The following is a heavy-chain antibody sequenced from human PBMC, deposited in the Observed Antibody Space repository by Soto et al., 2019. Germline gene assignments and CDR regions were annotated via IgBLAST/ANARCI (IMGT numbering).Heavy chain of an antibody. J-gene: IGHJ6*02. CDR3: ARSVGSAAGTYYYYYCMDV. D-gene: IGHD6-13*01. V-gene: IGHV3-30-3*01. Sequence: SLRLSGAASGFTLRSYAMQWVRQAPGNGPEWLAGISYDGSKKYYADSVKGRFTISRDKSKNTLYLQMNSLRTEDTAVYYSARSVGSAAGTYYYYYCMDVCGQGTTGT. CDR1: GFTLRSYA. CDR2: ISYDGSKK.